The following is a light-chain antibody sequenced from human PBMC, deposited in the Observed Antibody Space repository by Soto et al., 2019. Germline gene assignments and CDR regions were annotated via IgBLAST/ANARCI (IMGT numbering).Light chain of an antibody. CDR1: QSVSSS. J-gene: IGKJ4*01. CDR3: QQRSNWPLT. Sequence: EIVLTQSPATLSLSPGERATLSCRASQSVSSSLAWYQQKPGQAPRLLIYDASNSATGIPARFSGSVSGTDFTLTISSLEPEDFAVYYCQQRSNWPLTFGGGTKVEIK. V-gene: IGKV3-11*01. CDR2: DAS.